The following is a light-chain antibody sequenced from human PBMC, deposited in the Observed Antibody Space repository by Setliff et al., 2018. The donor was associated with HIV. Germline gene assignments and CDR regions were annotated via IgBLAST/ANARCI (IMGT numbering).Light chain of an antibody. CDR3: SSYTSSSTYV. V-gene: IGLV2-14*03. CDR2: DVS. Sequence: QSALAQPASVSGSPGQSVSISCTGSGRDLGGFNFVSWYQQHPGKAPKLMIYDVSNRPSGVSNRFSGSKSGNTASLTISGLQAEDEADYYCSSYTSSSTYVFGTGTRPPS. J-gene: IGLJ1*01. CDR1: GRDLGGFNF.